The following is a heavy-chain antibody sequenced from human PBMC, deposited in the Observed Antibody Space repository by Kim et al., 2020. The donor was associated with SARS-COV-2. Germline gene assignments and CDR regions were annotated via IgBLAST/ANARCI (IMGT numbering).Heavy chain of an antibody. J-gene: IGHJ4*01. V-gene: IGHV7-4-1*02. D-gene: IGHD3-22*01. CDR1: GYTLTTYG. Sequence: ASVKVSCKASGYTLTTYGMNWVRQAPGQGLEWMGWINTNTGNPTYAQGFTGRFVFSLDTAVSTAYLQISSLKADETAVYYCAREEFIGSSGDPIPFEYWG. CDR2: INTNTGNP. CDR3: AREEFIGSSGDPIPFEY.